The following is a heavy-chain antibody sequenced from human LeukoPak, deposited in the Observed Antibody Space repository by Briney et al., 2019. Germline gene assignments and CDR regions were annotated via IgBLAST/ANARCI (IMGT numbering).Heavy chain of an antibody. Sequence: GGSLRLSCAASGFTFSSYALSWVRQAPGKGLDCVSVISGSDGYTYYADSVKGRFTISRDNSKNTLYLQMNSLRAEDTAIYYCAKQDTSMDYFDYWGRGTLVSVSS. V-gene: IGHV3-23*01. J-gene: IGHJ4*02. CDR1: GFTFSSYA. D-gene: IGHD5-18*01. CDR3: AKQDTSMDYFDY. CDR2: ISGSDGYT.